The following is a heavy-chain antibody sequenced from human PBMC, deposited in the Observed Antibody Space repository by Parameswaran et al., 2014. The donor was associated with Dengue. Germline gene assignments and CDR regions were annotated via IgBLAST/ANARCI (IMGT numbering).Heavy chain of an antibody. CDR1: GESFSGYY. CDR2: INHSGST. J-gene: IGHJ4*02. CDR3: ARGRRLYDSRGYYLDY. Sequence: ASETLSLTWAVYGESFSGYYWSWIRQPPGKGLEWIGEINHSGSTNYNPSLKSRVTISVDTSTNQFSLKLSSVTAADTAVFYCARGRRLYDSRGYYLDYWGQGTLVTVSS. V-gene: IGHV4-34*01. D-gene: IGHD3-22*01.